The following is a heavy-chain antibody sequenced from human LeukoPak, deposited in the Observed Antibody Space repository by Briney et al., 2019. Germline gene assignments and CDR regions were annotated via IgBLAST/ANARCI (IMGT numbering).Heavy chain of an antibody. CDR2: ISGSGGST. J-gene: IGHJ1*01. V-gene: IGHV3-23*01. Sequence: GSLRLSCAASGFTFGSYAMSWVRQAPGKGLEWVSAISGSGGSTYYADSVKGRFTISRDNSKNTLYLQMNSLRAEDTAVYYCAKVIFPEYFQHWGQGTLATVSS. CDR1: GFTFGSYA. CDR3: AKVIFPEYFQH.